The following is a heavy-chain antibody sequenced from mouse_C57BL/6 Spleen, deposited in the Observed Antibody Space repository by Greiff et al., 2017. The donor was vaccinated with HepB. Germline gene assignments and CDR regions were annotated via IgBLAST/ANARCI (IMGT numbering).Heavy chain of an antibody. V-gene: IGHV1-50*01. CDR1: GYTFTSYW. J-gene: IGHJ1*03. CDR3: ARKGVRRLNWYFDV. Sequence: QVHVKQPGAELVKPGASVKLSCKASGYTFTSYWMQWVKQRPGQGLEWIGEIDPSDSYTNYNQKFKGKATLTVDTSASTAYMQLSSLTSEDSAVYYCARKGVRRLNWYFDVWGTGTTVTVSS. D-gene: IGHD2-14*01. CDR2: IDPSDSYT.